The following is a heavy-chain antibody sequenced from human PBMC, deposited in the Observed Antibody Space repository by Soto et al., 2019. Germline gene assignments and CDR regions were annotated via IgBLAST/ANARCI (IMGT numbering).Heavy chain of an antibody. CDR2: IYPGDSDT. V-gene: IGHV5-51*01. D-gene: IGHD2-2*02. Sequence: PGESLKISCQGSGYSFTSYWIGWVRQMPGKGLEWMWIIYPGDSDTRYSPSFQGQVTISADKSISTAYLQWSSLKASDTAMYYCAGSFMVVYLDYGMDVWGQGTTVTVSS. J-gene: IGHJ6*02. CDR3: AGSFMVVYLDYGMDV. CDR1: GYSFTSYW.